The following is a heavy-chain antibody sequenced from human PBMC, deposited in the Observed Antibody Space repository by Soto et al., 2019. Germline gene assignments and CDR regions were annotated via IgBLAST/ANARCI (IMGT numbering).Heavy chain of an antibody. CDR2: INIDGRT. J-gene: IGHJ4*02. V-gene: IGHV3-53*01. CDR3: ARDMGVTGYYHYFDN. D-gene: IGHD3-9*01. CDR1: GLTVSSNY. Sequence: EVLLVESGGGLIQPGGSLRLSCAASGLTVSSNYMGWVRQAPGKGLEWVSLINIDGRTRYYGDSAKGRFTISRDNSKNTLYLQMTSLRAEDTAVYYWARDMGVTGYYHYFDNWGLGTLVTVSS.